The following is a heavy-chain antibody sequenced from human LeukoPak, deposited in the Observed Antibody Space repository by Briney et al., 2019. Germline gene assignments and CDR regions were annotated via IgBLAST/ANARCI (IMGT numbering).Heavy chain of an antibody. J-gene: IGHJ6*03. CDR1: GGSISSSSYY. V-gene: IGHV4-39*01. Sequence: PSETLSLTCTVSGGSISSSSYYWGCIRQPPGKGLEWIGSIYYSGSTYYNPSLKSRVTISVDTSKNQFSLKLSSVTAADTAVYYCARLRRSFMDVWGKGTTVTVSS. CDR3: ARLRRSFMDV. CDR2: IYYSGST.